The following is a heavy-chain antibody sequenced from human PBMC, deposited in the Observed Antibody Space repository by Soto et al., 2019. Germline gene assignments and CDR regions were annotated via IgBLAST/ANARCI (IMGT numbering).Heavy chain of an antibody. J-gene: IGHJ6*02. CDR1: GGSFSGYY. D-gene: IGHD5-12*01. Sequence: QVQLQQWGAGLLKPSETLPLTCAVYGGSFSGYYWSWIRQPPGKGLEWIGEINHSGSTNYNPSLKSRVTISVDTSKNQFSLKLSSVTAADTAVYYCARGRGQWLHYYGMDVWGQGTTVTVSS. V-gene: IGHV4-34*01. CDR3: ARGRGQWLHYYGMDV. CDR2: INHSGST.